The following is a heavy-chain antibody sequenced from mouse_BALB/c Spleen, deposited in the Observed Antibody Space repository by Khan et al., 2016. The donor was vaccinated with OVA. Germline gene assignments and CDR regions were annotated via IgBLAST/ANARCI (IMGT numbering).Heavy chain of an antibody. CDR3: ARVVTTVYFDY. CDR1: GYSITSDYA. J-gene: IGHJ2*01. CDR2: ISYSGDT. D-gene: IGHD1-1*01. V-gene: IGHV3-2*02. Sequence: EVQLQESGPGLVKPSQSLSLTCTVTGYSITSDYAWNWIRQFPGNRLEWMGYISYSGDTNYNPSLKSRISITRDTSKNQFFLQLNSVTTEDTATYYCARVVTTVYFDYWGQGTTLTVSS.